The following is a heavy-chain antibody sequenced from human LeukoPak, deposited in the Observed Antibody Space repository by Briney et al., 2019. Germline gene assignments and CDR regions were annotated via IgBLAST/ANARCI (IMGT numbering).Heavy chain of an antibody. CDR1: GYTFTSYA. V-gene: IGHV1-3*01. Sequence: ASVKVSCKASGYTFTSYAMHWVRQAPGQRLEWMGWINAGNGNTKYSQKFQGRVTITRDTSASTAYMELSSLRSEDTAVYYCARDLAYCGGDCYSPTFDGMDVWGQGTTVTVSS. CDR2: INAGNGNT. J-gene: IGHJ6*02. CDR3: ARDLAYCGGDCYSPTFDGMDV. D-gene: IGHD2-21*02.